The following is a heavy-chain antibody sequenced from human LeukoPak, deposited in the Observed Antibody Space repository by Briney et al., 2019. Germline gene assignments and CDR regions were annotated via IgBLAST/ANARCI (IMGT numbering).Heavy chain of an antibody. J-gene: IGHJ4*02. CDR3: ARETSAGNFDY. Sequence: PSETLSLTCTVSGGSISGYCWSWIRQPPGEGLEWIGYIYYSGSTNYDPSLKSRVTISLDTSKNQFSLRLTSVTAADTAVYFCARETSAGNFDYWGQGTLVTVSS. V-gene: IGHV4-59*01. CDR1: GGSISGYC. CDR2: IYYSGST.